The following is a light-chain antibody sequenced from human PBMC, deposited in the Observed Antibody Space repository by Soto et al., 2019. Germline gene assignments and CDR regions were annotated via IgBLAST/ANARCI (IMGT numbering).Light chain of an antibody. CDR2: DAS. CDR3: QQRSNWPLT. CDR1: QSVSSY. J-gene: IGKJ4*01. Sequence: EIVLTQSPATLSLSPGERATLSCRASQSVSSYLAWYQQKPGQAPRLLIYDASNMATGVPARFSGSGSGADLTLTTSRLEPEDFAVYYCQQRSNWPLTFGGGTKVELK. V-gene: IGKV3-11*01.